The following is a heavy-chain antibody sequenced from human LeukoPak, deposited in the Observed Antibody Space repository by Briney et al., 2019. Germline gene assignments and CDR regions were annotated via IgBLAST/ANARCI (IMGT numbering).Heavy chain of an antibody. CDR2: IIPILGIA. CDR1: GGTFSSYA. J-gene: IGHJ4*02. CDR3: AMGGFCGGDCYFYYFED. D-gene: IGHD2-21*02. V-gene: IGHV1-69*04. Sequence: SVKVSCKASGGTFSSYAISWVRQAPGQGLEWMGRIIPILGIANYAQKFQGRVTITADKSTSTAYMELSSLRSEDTAVYYCAMGGFCGGDCYFYYFEDWGQGTLVTVSS.